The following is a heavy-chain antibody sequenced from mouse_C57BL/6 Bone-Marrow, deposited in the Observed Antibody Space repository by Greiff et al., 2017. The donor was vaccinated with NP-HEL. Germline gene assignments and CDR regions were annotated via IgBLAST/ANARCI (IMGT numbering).Heavy chain of an antibody. CDR1: GYTFTSYW. CDR2: IDPNSGGT. V-gene: IGHV1-72*01. D-gene: IGHD2-2*01. J-gene: IGHJ2*01. Sequence: QVHVKQPGAELVKPGASVKLSCKASGYTFTSYWMHWVKQRPGRGLEWIGRIDPNSGGTKYNEKFKSKATLTVDKPSSTAYMQLSSLTSEDSAVYYCARYGGLRGYFDYWGQGTTLTVSS. CDR3: ARYGGLRGYFDY.